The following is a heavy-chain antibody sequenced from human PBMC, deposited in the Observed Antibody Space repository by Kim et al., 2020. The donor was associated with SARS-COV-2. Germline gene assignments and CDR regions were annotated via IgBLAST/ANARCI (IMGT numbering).Heavy chain of an antibody. Sequence: SETLSLTCTVSGGSISSSSYYWGWIRQPPGKGLEWIGSIYYSGSTYYNPSLKSRVTISVDTSKNQFSLKLSSVTAADTAVYYCARQRLGAAAGPNWFDPWGQGTLVTVSS. D-gene: IGHD6-13*01. CDR3: ARQRLGAAAGPNWFDP. J-gene: IGHJ5*02. CDR2: IYYSGST. V-gene: IGHV4-39*01. CDR1: GGSISSSSYY.